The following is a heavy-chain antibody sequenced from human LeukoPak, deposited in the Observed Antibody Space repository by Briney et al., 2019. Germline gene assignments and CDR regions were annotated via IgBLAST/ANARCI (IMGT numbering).Heavy chain of an antibody. CDR2: INPSGGST. Sequence: GASVKVSCKTSGYSFTIYYIHWVRQAPGQGLERRGIINPSGGSTTYAQKSVVRRTMASDTSPNKVYMQLSSVRSEDTAMYYCARSSAYYNEADIWGEGTMVSVSS. CDR1: GYSFTIYY. D-gene: IGHD1-26*01. CDR3: ARSSAYYNEADI. J-gene: IGHJ3*02. V-gene: IGHV1-46*01.